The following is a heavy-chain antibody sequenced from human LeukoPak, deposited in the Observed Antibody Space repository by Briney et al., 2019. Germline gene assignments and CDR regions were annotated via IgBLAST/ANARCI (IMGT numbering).Heavy chain of an antibody. CDR2: ISSSSSYI. V-gene: IGHV3-21*01. CDR3: ASRGNRAYYYYYMDV. J-gene: IGHJ6*03. Sequence: GGSLRLSCAASGFTFSRNTMNWVRQAPGKGLEWVSSISSSSSYIYYADSVKGRFTISRDNAKNSLYLQMNSLRAEDTAVYYCASRGNRAYYYYYMDVWGKGTTVTVSS. CDR1: GFTFSRNT.